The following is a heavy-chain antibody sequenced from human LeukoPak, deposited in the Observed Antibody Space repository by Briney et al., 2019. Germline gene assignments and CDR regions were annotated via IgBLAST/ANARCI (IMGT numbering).Heavy chain of an antibody. V-gene: IGHV3-30*02. CDR1: GFTFSSYG. CDR2: IRYDGSNK. D-gene: IGHD3-10*01. Sequence: GGSLRLSCAASGFTFSSYGMHWVRQAPGKGLEWVAFIRYDGSNKYYADSVKGRFTISRDNSKNTLYLQMNSLRAEGTAVYYCAKIMVRGVNPYYYGMDVWGQGTTVTVSS. J-gene: IGHJ6*02. CDR3: AKIMVRGVNPYYYGMDV.